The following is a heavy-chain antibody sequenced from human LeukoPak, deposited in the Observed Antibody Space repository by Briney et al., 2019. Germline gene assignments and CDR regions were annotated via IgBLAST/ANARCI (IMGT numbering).Heavy chain of an antibody. CDR3: ATSYDSSGCD. V-gene: IGHV3-7*01. CDR2: IKQDGSLQ. J-gene: IGHJ4*02. D-gene: IGHD3-22*01. CDR1: GFTFSSFW. Sequence: GGSLRLSYTASGFTFSSFWMAWVRQAPGKGLEWVANIKQDGSLQHYGDSVKGRSTISRDNAKNSLYLQMNNLRAEDTALYYCATSYDSSGCDWGQGTLVTVSS.